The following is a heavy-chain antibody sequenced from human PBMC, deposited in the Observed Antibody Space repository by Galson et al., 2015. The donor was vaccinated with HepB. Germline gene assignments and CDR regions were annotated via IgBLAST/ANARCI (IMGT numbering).Heavy chain of an antibody. CDR2: IWYDGSNR. CDR3: AKAIAAAGSYYFDY. D-gene: IGHD6-13*01. J-gene: IGHJ4*02. Sequence: SLRLSCAASGFTFSSYGMHWVRQAPGKGLEWVAVIWYDGSNRYYADSVKGRFTISRDNSKNTLYLQMNSLRAEDTAVYFCAKAIAAAGSYYFDYWGQGSLVTVSS. CDR1: GFTFSSYG. V-gene: IGHV3-33*06.